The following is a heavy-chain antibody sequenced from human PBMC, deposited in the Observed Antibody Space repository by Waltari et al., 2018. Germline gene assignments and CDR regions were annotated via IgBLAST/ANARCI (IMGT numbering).Heavy chain of an antibody. CDR1: GASISNYF. CDR2: VYTSGST. V-gene: IGHV4-4*07. CDR3: VRDGGAIFDY. D-gene: IGHD3-10*01. J-gene: IGHJ4*02. Sequence: QVQVQESGPGLVKRSETLYLPCPGSGASISNYFWSWIRQPAGKGLEWIGRVYTSGSTNYNPSLKSRVTMSIDTSKNQFSLKLSSVTAADTAVYYCVRDGGAIFDYWGQGTMVTVSS.